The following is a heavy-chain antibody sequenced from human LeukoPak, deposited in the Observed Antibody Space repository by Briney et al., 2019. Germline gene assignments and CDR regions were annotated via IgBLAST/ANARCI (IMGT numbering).Heavy chain of an antibody. D-gene: IGHD5-24*01. CDR2: TGLESVHT. V-gene: IGHV3-23*01. CDR1: GFIFSRHA. CDR3: AKGDDIGKHPTRAYYFDI. J-gene: IGHJ4*02. Sequence: PGGSLRLSCAAPGFIFSRHAMSWVRQAPGKGLEWVSTTGLESVHTLCADSVQGRFTVSRDNSRNTLDLQMDNLRVDDTAVYYCAKGDDIGKHPTRAYYFDIWGQGTLVTVSS.